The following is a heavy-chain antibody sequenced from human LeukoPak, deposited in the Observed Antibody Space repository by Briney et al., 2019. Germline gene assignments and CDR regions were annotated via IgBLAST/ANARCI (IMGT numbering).Heavy chain of an antibody. Sequence: GGSLRLSCVASGFTFSSYAMSWVRQAPGKGLEWVSAISGGGGTTYYADSVKGRFTISRDNSKNTLYLQMNSLRAEDTAVYYCAKEGTYSGSYRDYWGQGTLVTVSS. CDR2: ISGGGGTT. V-gene: IGHV3-23*01. CDR1: GFTFSSYA. CDR3: AKEGTYSGSYRDY. D-gene: IGHD1-26*01. J-gene: IGHJ4*02.